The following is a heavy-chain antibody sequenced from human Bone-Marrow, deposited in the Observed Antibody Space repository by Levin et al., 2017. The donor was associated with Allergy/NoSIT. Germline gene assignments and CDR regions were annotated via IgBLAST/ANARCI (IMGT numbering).Heavy chain of an antibody. V-gene: IGHV3-30*04. Sequence: GGSLRLSCAASGFTFSSYAMHWVRQAPGKGLEWVAVISYDGSNKYYADSVKGRFTISRDNSKNTLYLQMNSLRAEDTAVYYCARVGGTVTTGDRWGQGTMVTVSS. CDR1: GFTFSSYA. CDR2: ISYDGSNK. J-gene: IGHJ3*01. CDR3: ARVGGTVTTGDR. D-gene: IGHD4-17*01.